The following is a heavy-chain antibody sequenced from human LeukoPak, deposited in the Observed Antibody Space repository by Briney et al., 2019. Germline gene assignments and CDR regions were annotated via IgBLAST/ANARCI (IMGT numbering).Heavy chain of an antibody. V-gene: IGHV4-4*07. CDR1: ADSINIYY. Sequence: PSETLSLTCTISADSINIYYWTWIRQPAGKGLEWIGRVYPSGNTNYNPSLKSRVTMSVDTSKNQFSLRLTSVTAADTAVYYCARNPTLARFDPWGQGTLFTVSS. CDR3: ARNPTLARFDP. J-gene: IGHJ5*02. CDR2: VYPSGNT.